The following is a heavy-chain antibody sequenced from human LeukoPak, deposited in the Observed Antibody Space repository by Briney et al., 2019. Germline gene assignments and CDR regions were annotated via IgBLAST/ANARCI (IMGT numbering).Heavy chain of an antibody. D-gene: IGHD1-26*01. CDR1: GFTFSSNW. CDR2: SNEDGSTT. Sequence: GGSLRLSCAASGFTFSSNWMHWVRQAPGKGLVWVSRSNEDGSTTNCADSVKGRFTISRDNAKNTLYLQMNSLTAEDTAVYYCVRDLGGRSGHWGQGTLVTVSS. CDR3: VRDLGGRSGH. J-gene: IGHJ4*02. V-gene: IGHV3-74*01.